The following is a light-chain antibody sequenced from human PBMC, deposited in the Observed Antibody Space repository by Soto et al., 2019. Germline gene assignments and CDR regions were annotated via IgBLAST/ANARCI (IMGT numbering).Light chain of an antibody. CDR3: QKYNSAPTWT. J-gene: IGKJ1*01. V-gene: IGKV1-27*01. Sequence: DIQMTQSPSSLSASVGDRVTITCRAAQDISNYLAWYQQKPGKVPKLLIYAASTLQSGVPSRFXGSGSGKDFTLTISSLQPEDVATYYCQKYNSAPTWTFGQGTKVEIK. CDR2: AAS. CDR1: QDISNY.